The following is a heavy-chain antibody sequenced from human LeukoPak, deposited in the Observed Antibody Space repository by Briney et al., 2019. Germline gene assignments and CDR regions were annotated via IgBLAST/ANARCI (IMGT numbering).Heavy chain of an antibody. Sequence: PGGSLRLSCAASGFTVSSNFMSWVRQAPGKGLEWVGRIKSRSYGGTADYAAPVKGRFTISRDDSKNTLYLQMKSLKTEDTAMYYCATEGYGDAFDIWGPGTRVSVSS. J-gene: IGHJ3*02. CDR3: ATEGYGDAFDI. D-gene: IGHD2-15*01. CDR2: IKSRSYGGTA. CDR1: GFTVSSNF. V-gene: IGHV3-15*05.